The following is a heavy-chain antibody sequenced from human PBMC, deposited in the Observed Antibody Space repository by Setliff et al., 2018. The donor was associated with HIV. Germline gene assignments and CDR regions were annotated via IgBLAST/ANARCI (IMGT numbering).Heavy chain of an antibody. J-gene: IGHJ4*02. V-gene: IGHV3-11*04. CDR2: ISSGGSSI. Sequence: GESLRLSCAASGFTLSVYYMNWVRQALGKGLEWSSYISSGGSSIYYADSVKGRFTISRDDAKSSLYLQMNSLRAEDPAVYYCETHRGYDRDYWGQGTLVTVS. CDR3: ETHRGYDRDY. D-gene: IGHD5-12*01. CDR1: GFTLSVYY.